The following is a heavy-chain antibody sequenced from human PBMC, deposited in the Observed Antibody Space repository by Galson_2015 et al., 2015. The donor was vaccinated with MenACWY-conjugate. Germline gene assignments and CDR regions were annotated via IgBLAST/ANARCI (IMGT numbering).Heavy chain of an antibody. V-gene: IGHV3-7*03. D-gene: IGHD7-27*01. CDR3: GRDPGWGAIDY. CDR2: IHQDGSKR. CDR1: GFSLSDFW. Sequence: SLRLSCAVFGFSLSDFWMNWVRQAPGKGLEWVANIHQDGSKRYYVDSVEGRFTISRDNAQESVFLQMTSLRVEDTAVYYCGRDPGWGAIDYWGQGTLVTVSS. J-gene: IGHJ4*02.